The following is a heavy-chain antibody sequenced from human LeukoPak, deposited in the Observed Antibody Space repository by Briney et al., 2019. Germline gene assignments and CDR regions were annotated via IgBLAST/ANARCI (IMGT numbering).Heavy chain of an antibody. CDR3: ANSGGYCSGDSCHLLFQH. D-gene: IGHD2-15*01. V-gene: IGHV3-23*01. CDR1: GFTFSSYA. CDR2: ISGSGGST. J-gene: IGHJ1*01. Sequence: PGGSLRLSCAASGFTFSSYAMTWVRQAPGKGLEWVSAISGSGGSTYYADSVKGRFTVSRDNSKSTVYMQMNSLRAEDTAVYYCANSGGYCSGDSCHLLFQHWGQGTLVTVSS.